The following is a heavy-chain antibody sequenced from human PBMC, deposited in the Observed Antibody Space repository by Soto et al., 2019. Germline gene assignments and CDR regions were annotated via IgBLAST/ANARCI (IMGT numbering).Heavy chain of an antibody. V-gene: IGHV3-9*01. D-gene: IGHD1-26*01. CDR3: AQDPTSWGAISFFGS. Sequence: EVQLVESGGGLVQPGRSMRLSCAASGFTFDDFAMHWVRQAPGTGMEWVSSINWNSDTRGYAYSVKRRFTISSDNAKKSLYLQMNSLRAEDTALYYCAQDPTSWGAISFFGSWGQGILVTASS. CDR2: INWNSDTR. CDR1: GFTFDDFA. J-gene: IGHJ4*02.